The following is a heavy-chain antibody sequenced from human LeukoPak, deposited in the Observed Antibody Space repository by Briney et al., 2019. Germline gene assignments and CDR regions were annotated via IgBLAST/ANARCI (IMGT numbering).Heavy chain of an antibody. V-gene: IGHV3-15*01. CDR3: TSYSGYDSFDC. CDR2: IKSKTDGATT. CDR1: GFTFSNAW. D-gene: IGHD5-12*01. J-gene: IGHJ4*02. Sequence: GGSLRLSCAASGFTFSNAWMSWVRQAPGGGLEWVGRIKSKTDGATTDYAAPVKGRFTISRDDSKNTLYLQMNSLITEDTAVYYCTSYSGYDSFDCWGQGTLVTVSS.